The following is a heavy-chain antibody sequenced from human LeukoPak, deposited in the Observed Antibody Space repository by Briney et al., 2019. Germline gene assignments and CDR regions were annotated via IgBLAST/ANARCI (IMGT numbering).Heavy chain of an antibody. D-gene: IGHD6-13*01. CDR3: ARRPSIAAAGTPNWYFDL. Sequence: SETLSLTCTVSGGSISSSSYYWGWLRQPPGTGLEWIGSIYYSGSTYYNPSLKSRVTISVDTSKNQFSLKLSSVTAADTAVYYCARRPSIAAAGTPNWYFDLWGRGTLVTVSS. J-gene: IGHJ2*01. V-gene: IGHV4-39*01. CDR2: IYYSGST. CDR1: GGSISSSSYY.